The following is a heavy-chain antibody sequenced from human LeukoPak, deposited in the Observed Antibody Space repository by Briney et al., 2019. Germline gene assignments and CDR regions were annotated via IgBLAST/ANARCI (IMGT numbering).Heavy chain of an antibody. CDR2: IRYDGSNK. V-gene: IGHV3-30*02. CDR1: GFTFSSYG. CDR3: AKEPGFGPTNDY. D-gene: IGHD3-10*01. J-gene: IGHJ4*02. Sequence: GGSLRLSFVASGFTFSSYGMHWVRQAPGKGLEWVAFIRYDGSNKYYADSVKGRFTISRDNSKNTLYLQMNSLRAEDTAVYYCAKEPGFGPTNDYWGQGTLVTVSS.